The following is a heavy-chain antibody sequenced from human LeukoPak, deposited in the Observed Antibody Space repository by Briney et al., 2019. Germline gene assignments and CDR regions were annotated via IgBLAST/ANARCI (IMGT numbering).Heavy chain of an antibody. J-gene: IGHJ3*01. CDR3: ANSPIYYYDSSGYCYK. CDR2: INPSGGST. D-gene: IGHD3-22*01. Sequence: ASVKVSCKASGYTFTSYYMYWVRQAPGQGLEWMGIINPSGGSTSYAQKFQGRVTMTRDMSTSTVYMELSSLRSEDTAVYYCANSPIYYYDSSGYCYKWGQGTMVTVSS. CDR1: GYTFTSYY. V-gene: IGHV1-46*01.